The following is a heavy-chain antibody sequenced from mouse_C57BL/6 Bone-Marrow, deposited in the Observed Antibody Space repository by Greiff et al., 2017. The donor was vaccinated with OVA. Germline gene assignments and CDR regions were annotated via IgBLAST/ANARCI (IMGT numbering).Heavy chain of an antibody. CDR2: IWRGGST. D-gene: IGHD1-1*01. CDR3: AKITTVPYWYFDV. J-gene: IGHJ1*03. CDR1: GFSLTSYG. V-gene: IGHV2-5*01. Sequence: VQLQQSGPGLVQPSQSLSITCTVSGFSLTSYGVHWVRQSPGKGLEWLGVIWRGGSTDSNAAFMSSLSITKDNSKSQVLFKMNSLQADDTAIYDCAKITTVPYWYFDVWGTGTTVTVSS.